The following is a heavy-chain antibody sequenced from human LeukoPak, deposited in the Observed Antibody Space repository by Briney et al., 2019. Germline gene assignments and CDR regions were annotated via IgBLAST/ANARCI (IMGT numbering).Heavy chain of an antibody. J-gene: IGHJ4*02. CDR3: VRDEPNRGWYD. D-gene: IGHD6-19*01. V-gene: IGHV3-53*01. Sequence: GGCLRPSCAASGFTFSDYHMSWVRQAPGKGLEWVSAIVGGSTYYTESVKGRFTISRDNSKNTLYRQMNSLRAEDTAVYYCVRDEPNRGWYDWGQGTLVTVSS. CDR2: IVGGST. CDR1: GFTFSDYH.